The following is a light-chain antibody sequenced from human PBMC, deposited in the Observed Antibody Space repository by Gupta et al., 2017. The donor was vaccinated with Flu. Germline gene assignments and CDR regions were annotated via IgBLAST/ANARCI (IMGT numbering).Light chain of an antibody. CDR3: SSRDGRSAVV. J-gene: IGLJ2*01. Sequence: LGKTATITCTGDSVRNFFVTWFRQKPRQAPMIFVYGENYRPSGTPDRFSASSSGDTASLTIAGAQAEDEADYYCSSRDGRSAVVFGGGTKLTVL. CDR2: GEN. V-gene: IGLV3-19*01. CDR1: SVRNFF.